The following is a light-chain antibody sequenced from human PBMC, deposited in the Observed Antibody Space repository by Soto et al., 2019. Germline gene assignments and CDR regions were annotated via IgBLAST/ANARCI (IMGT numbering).Light chain of an antibody. V-gene: IGLV2-8*01. CDR3: SSYAGSNKLV. CDR1: SSDIGTFNY. Sequence: QSALTQPPSVSESPGQSVTISCAGTSSDIGTFNYVSWYQQHPGKVPRLMIYEVTQRPSGVPDRFSGSKSGNTASLTVSGLRAEDEADYYCSSYAGSNKLVFGGGTKLTDL. J-gene: IGLJ3*02. CDR2: EVT.